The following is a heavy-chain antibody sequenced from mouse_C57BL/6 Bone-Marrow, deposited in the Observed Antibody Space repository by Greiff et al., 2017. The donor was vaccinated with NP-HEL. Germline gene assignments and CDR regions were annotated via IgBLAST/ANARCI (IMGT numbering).Heavy chain of an antibody. CDR2: IYPRSGNT. CDR3: ARLCPRFAY. J-gene: IGHJ3*01. Sequence: VQLQQSGAELARPGASVKLSCKASGYTFTSYGISWVKQRTGQGLEWIGEIYPRSGNTYYNEKFKGKATLTVDKSSSTAYMELRSLTSADSAVYFCARLCPRFAYWGQGTLVTVSA. CDR1: GYTFTSYG. V-gene: IGHV1-81*01.